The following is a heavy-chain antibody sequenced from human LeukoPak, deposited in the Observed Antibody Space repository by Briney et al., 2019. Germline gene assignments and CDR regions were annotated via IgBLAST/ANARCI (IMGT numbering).Heavy chain of an antibody. J-gene: IGHJ4*02. Sequence: PGGFLRLSCAASGFTLSSYALSWVRQAPGKGVEVVSAISGSGGSTYYADSVKGRFTISRDNSKNTLYLQMNSLRAEDTAVYYCAKDLPSIAAAGTSRWGQGTLVTVSS. V-gene: IGHV3-23*01. CDR1: GFTLSSYA. CDR3: AKDLPSIAAAGTSR. CDR2: ISGSGGST. D-gene: IGHD6-13*01.